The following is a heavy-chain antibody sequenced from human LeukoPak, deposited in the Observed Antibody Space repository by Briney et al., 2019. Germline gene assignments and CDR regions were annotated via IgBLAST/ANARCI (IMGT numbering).Heavy chain of an antibody. J-gene: IGHJ5*02. CDR1: GGSISRGCYY. Sequence: SQTLSLTRTFSGGSISRGCYYWIWIPKHPGKALGWIGYIYYSGSTHYNPSLKSRATISIDTSKNQFSLKLSSVTAADTAVYYCARVLLWPNWFDPWGQGTLVTVSS. CDR2: IYYSGST. V-gene: IGHV4-31*03. CDR3: ARVLLWPNWFDP. D-gene: IGHD3-10*01.